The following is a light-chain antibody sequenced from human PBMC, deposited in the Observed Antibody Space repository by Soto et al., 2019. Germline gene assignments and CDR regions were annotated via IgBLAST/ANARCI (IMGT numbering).Light chain of an antibody. CDR1: SSDVGGYNY. Sequence: QSALTQPASVSGSPGQSITISCTGTSSDVGGYNYVSWYQQHPGKVPKLIIFEVFRRPSGISTRFSGSKSGNTASLTISGLQAEDEAAYYCCSYTTTSTFVFGGGTKLTVL. CDR3: CSYTTTSTFV. CDR2: EVF. J-gene: IGLJ2*01. V-gene: IGLV2-14*01.